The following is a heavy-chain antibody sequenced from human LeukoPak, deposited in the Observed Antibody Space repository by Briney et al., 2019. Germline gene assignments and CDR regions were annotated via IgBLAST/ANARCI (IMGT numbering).Heavy chain of an antibody. CDR3: ARLPLFALWGGYYHYLDV. CDR2: ISAYNGNT. Sequence: ASVKVSCKASGYTFTGYYMHWVRQAPGQGLEWMGWISAYNGNTNYAQKLQGRVTMTTDTSTSTAYMELRSLRSDDTAVYYCARLPLFALWGGYYHYLDVWGKGTTVTIS. V-gene: IGHV1-18*04. CDR1: GYTFTGYY. J-gene: IGHJ6*03. D-gene: IGHD2-21*01.